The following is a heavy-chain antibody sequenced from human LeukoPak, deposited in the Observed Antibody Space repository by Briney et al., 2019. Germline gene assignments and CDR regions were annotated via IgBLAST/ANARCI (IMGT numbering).Heavy chain of an antibody. V-gene: IGHV3-48*03. D-gene: IGHD3-10*02. CDR1: GFTFSSYA. CDR3: AELGITMIGGV. Sequence: GGPLRLSCAASGFTFSSYAMNWVRQAPGKGLEWVSYISSSGSTIYYADSVKGRFTISRDNAKNSLYLQMNSLRAEDTAVYYCAELGITMIGGVWGKGTTVTISS. CDR2: ISSSGSTI. J-gene: IGHJ6*04.